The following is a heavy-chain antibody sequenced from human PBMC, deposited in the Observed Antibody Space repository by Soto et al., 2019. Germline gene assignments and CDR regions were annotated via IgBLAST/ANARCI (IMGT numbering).Heavy chain of an antibody. Sequence: QVQLQQWGAGLLKPSETLSLTCAVYGGSFSGYYWSWIRQPPGKGLEWIGEINHSGSTNYNPSLKSLVTISVDTSKNQFSLKLSSVTAADTAVYYCARGGYSYGYRYWGQGTLVTVSS. CDR3: ARGGYSYGYRY. D-gene: IGHD5-18*01. J-gene: IGHJ4*02. CDR2: INHSGST. V-gene: IGHV4-34*01. CDR1: GGSFSGYY.